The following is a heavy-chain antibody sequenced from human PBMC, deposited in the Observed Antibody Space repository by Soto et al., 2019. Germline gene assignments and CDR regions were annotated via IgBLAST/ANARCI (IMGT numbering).Heavy chain of an antibody. V-gene: IGHV4-59*01. Sequence: SETLSLTCTVSGGSISNFYWSWIRQPPGKGLEWIGYIHYSGTTNYNPSLKSRVTISVDTSKNHFSLSLSSVTAADTAVYYCARGGWSNDYWGQGTLVTVS. CDR3: ARGGWSNDY. D-gene: IGHD6-19*01. CDR1: GGSISNFY. CDR2: IHYSGTT. J-gene: IGHJ4*02.